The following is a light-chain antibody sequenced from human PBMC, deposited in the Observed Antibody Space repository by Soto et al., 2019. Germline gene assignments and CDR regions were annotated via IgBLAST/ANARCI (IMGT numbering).Light chain of an antibody. CDR2: GAS. J-gene: IGKJ1*01. CDR3: QQYSFLPRT. CDR1: QNVLSNY. Sequence: IVFSPSPGTLSLSPGERATPSCWSSQNVLSNYLAWYQQKPGQAPRLLIYGASTRATGIPDRFGGSGSGTDFTLTISRLEPEDFAVYYCQQYSFLPRTFGQGTKVDIK. V-gene: IGKV3-20*01.